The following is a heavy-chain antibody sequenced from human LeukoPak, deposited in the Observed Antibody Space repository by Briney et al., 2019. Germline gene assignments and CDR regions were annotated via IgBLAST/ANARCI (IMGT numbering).Heavy chain of an antibody. CDR2: IYSEGRST. CDR1: GFTLSSYW. V-gene: IGHV3-74*01. J-gene: IGHJ6*02. D-gene: IGHD3-9*01. CDR3: ARSQYSDILTGSLYGTDV. Sequence: PGGSLRLSCAASGFTLSSYWMHWVRQAPGKGLVWVSRIYSEGRSTSYADSVKGRFTISRDNAKNTLYLQMNSLRAEDTAVYYCARSQYSDILTGSLYGTDVWGQGTTVTVSS.